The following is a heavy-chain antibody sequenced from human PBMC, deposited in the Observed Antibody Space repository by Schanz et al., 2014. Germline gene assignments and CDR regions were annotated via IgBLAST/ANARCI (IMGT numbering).Heavy chain of an antibody. CDR1: GFTFSSYA. J-gene: IGHJ4*02. Sequence: EVQLVESGGGVVQPGRSLRLSCAASGFTFSSYAMSWVRQAPGKGLEWVSYVSRSTPDIYYADSVKGRFTVSRDNAKNSVYLQMNGLRVEDTAVYYCVRERTNYGGNSYFFDHWGQGTLVTVSS. CDR3: VRERTNYGGNSYFFDH. D-gene: IGHD2-21*02. CDR2: VSRSTPDI. V-gene: IGHV3-21*01.